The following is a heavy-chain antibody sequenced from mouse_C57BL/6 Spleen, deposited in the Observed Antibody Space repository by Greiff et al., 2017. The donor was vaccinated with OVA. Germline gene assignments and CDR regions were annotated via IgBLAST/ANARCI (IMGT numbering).Heavy chain of an antibody. CDR1: GFSLTSYG. D-gene: IGHD1-2*01. CDR2: IWGDGST. CDR3: AKQGCNYGGYFDV. J-gene: IGHJ1*03. V-gene: IGHV2-3*01. Sequence: VQLQESGPGLVAPSQSLSITCTVSGFSLTSYGVSWVRQPPGKGLEWLGVIWGDGSTNYYAALISRLSISKDKYKSQVFLILNSLQTDDTATYDCAKQGCNYGGYFDVWGTGTTVTVSS.